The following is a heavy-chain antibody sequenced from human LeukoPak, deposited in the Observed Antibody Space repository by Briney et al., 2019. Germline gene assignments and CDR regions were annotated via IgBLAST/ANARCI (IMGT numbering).Heavy chain of an antibody. CDR2: IYTSGST. D-gene: IGHD2-15*01. Sequence: KPSETLSLTCTVSGGSISSYYWSWIRQPAGKGLEWIGRIYTSGSTNYNPSLKSRVTMSVDTSKNQFSLKLSSVTAADTAVYYCARGRITWYYNWFDPWGQGTLVTVSS. CDR1: GGSISSYY. J-gene: IGHJ5*02. V-gene: IGHV4-4*07. CDR3: ARGRITWYYNWFDP.